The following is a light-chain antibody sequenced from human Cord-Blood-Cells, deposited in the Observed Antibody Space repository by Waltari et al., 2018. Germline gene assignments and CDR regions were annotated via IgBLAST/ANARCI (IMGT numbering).Light chain of an antibody. CDR1: SRDGGSYNL. V-gene: IGLV2-23*01. CDR3: CSYAGSSGVV. J-gene: IGLJ2*01. CDR2: EGS. Sequence: QSALTQPAHASGPSGRSITISCTGTSRDGGSYNLVSWYQQHPGKASKLMIYEGSKRPSGVSNRFSGSKSGNTASLTISGLQAEDEADYYCCSYAGSSGVVFGGGTKLTVL.